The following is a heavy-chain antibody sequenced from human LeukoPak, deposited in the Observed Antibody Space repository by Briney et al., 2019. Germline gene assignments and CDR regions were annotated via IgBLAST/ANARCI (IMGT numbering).Heavy chain of an antibody. V-gene: IGHV1-2*02. J-gene: IGHJ4*02. CDR2: INPNSGGT. D-gene: IGHD6-13*01. CDR1: GYTFTGYY. CDR3: ARAVMHSSSWESYYFDY. Sequence: ASVKVSCKASGYTFTGYYMHWVRQAPGQGLEWMGWINPNSGGTNYAQKFQGRVTITADESTSTAYMELSSLRSEDTAVYYCARAVMHSSSWESYYFDYWGQGTLVTVSS.